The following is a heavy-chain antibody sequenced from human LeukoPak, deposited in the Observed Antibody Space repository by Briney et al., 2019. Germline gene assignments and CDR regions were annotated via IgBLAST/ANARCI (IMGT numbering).Heavy chain of an antibody. D-gene: IGHD3-16*02. J-gene: IGHJ5*02. CDR2: ISYDGSNK. CDR3: AREYREGPLGWFDP. CDR1: GFTFSSYG. Sequence: GGSLRLSCAASGFTFSSYGMHRVRQAPGKGLEWVAVISYDGSNKYYADSVKGRFTISRDNSKNTLYLQMNSLRAEDTAVYYCAREYREGPLGWFDPWGQGTLVTVSS. V-gene: IGHV3-30*03.